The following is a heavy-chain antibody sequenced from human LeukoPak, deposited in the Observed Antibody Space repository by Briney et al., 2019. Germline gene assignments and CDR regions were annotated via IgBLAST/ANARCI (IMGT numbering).Heavy chain of an antibody. D-gene: IGHD3-10*01. CDR2: IQQDGSEK. CDR3: ARGANYYGSGSLTDY. J-gene: IGHJ4*02. V-gene: IGHV3-7*03. Sequence: GGSLRLSCAASGFTFSSYAMHWVRQAPGKGLEWVANIQQDGSEKYYVDSVKGRFTISRDNAKNSLYMQMNSLRAEDTAVYYCARGANYYGSGSLTDYWGQGTLVTVSS. CDR1: GFTFSSYA.